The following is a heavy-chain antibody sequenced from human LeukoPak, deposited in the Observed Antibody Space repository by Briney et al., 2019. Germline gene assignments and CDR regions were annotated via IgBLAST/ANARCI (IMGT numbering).Heavy chain of an antibody. J-gene: IGHJ4*02. Sequence: QPGGSLRLSCAASEFTFNRYWMSWVRQAPGKGLEWVANIKHDGSEAHYVDSVKGRFTISRDNAKNSLYLQMNSLRDEDTAVYYCARDWFSGTNYKPLFDYWGQGTLVTVSS. CDR3: ARDWFSGTNYKPLFDY. D-gene: IGHD3-10*01. CDR2: IKHDGSEA. V-gene: IGHV3-7*01. CDR1: EFTFNRYW.